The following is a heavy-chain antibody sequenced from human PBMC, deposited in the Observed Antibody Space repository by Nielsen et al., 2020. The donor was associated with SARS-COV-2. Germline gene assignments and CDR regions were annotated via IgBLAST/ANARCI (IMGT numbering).Heavy chain of an antibody. D-gene: IGHD2-15*01. V-gene: IGHV3-23*01. CDR1: GFTFSSYA. CDR2: ISGSGGST. Sequence: GGSLRLSCAASGFTFSSYAMSWVRQAPGKGLEWVSAISGSGGSTYYADSVKGRFTISRDNSKNTLYLQMNSLKTEDTAVYYCTTEEVIVVVVVDTGADLGLGYWGQGTLVTVSS. CDR3: TTEEVIVVVVVDTGADLGLGY. J-gene: IGHJ4*02.